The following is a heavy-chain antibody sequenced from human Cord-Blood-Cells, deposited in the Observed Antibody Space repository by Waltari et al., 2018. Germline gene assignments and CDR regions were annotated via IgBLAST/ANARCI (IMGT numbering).Heavy chain of an antibody. D-gene: IGHD2-2*01. CDR2: INPNSGGT. J-gene: IGHJ3*02. Sequence: QVQLVQSGAEVKKPGASVKVSCTASGYPFTGYSMHGVRQAPGQGLEGMGWINPNSGGTNYAQKFQGRVTMTRDTSISTAYMELRSLRSDDTAVYYCARLSRSKRDRAFDIWGQGTMVTVSS. V-gene: IGHV1-2*02. CDR3: ARLSRSKRDRAFDI. CDR1: GYPFTGYS.